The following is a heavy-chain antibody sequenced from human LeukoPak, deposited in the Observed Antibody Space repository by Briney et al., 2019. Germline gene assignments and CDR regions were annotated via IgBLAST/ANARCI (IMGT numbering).Heavy chain of an antibody. V-gene: IGHV4-34*01. J-gene: IGHJ4*02. CDR1: GGSFSGYY. CDR2: INHSGST. D-gene: IGHD3-22*01. CDR3: ARGGDSSGYYFAYYYFDY. Sequence: SETLSLTCAVYGGSFSGYYWSWIRQPPGKGLEWIGEINHSGSTNYNPSLKSRVTISVDTSKNQFSLKLSSVTAADTAVYYCARGGDSSGYYFAYYYFDYWGQGTLVTASS.